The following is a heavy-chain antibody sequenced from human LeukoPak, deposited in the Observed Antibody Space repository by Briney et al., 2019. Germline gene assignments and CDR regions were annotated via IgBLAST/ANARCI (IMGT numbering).Heavy chain of an antibody. D-gene: IGHD1-1*01. Sequence: GGSLRLSCAASGFTFSDYSMNWVRQATGKGLEWVSYISSIGATICYADSVKGRFTISRDNAKNSLFLQMNSLRAEDTAVYYCARGPYKYVISANPDYWGQGTLVTVSS. CDR2: ISSIGATI. V-gene: IGHV3-48*01. J-gene: IGHJ4*02. CDR3: ARGPYKYVISANPDY. CDR1: GFTFSDYS.